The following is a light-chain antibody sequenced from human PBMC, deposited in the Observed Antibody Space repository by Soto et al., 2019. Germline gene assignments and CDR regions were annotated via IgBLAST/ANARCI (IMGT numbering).Light chain of an antibody. J-gene: IGLJ1*01. CDR2: DVT. Sequence: QSALTQPSSVSGSPGQSITISCTGTSSDVGGYNSVSWYRQDPGKAPKLIIYDVTYRPSEVSNRFSGSKSGNTASLTISGLQSEDEADYHCRSFTSSITYVFGTGTKVTVL. CDR3: RSFTSSITYV. CDR1: SSDVGGYNS. V-gene: IGLV2-14*01.